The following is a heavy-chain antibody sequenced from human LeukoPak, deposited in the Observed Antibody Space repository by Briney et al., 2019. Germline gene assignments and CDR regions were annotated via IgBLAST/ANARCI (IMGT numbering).Heavy chain of an antibody. J-gene: IGHJ4*02. CDR3: ARDTNDFWSGYSKLPDY. Sequence: GSLRLSCAASGFTFSSYWMHWVRQAPGKGLVWVSRINSDGSSTSYADSVKGRFTISRDNAKNTLYLQMNSLRAEDTAVYYCARDTNDFWSGYSKLPDYWGQGTLVTVPS. V-gene: IGHV3-74*01. CDR2: INSDGSST. D-gene: IGHD3-3*01. CDR1: GFTFSSYW.